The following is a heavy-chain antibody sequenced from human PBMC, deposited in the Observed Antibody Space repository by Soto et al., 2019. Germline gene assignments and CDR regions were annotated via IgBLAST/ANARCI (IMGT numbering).Heavy chain of an antibody. CDR2: IHDSGST. V-gene: IGHV4-39*01. J-gene: IGHJ4*02. D-gene: IGHD3-9*01. Sequence: SETLSLTCIVSGGSISRKCWGWIRQPPGKGLEWIGSIHDSGSTYYNQSLKSRVTVSVDTSKNQFSLKLKSVTAADTAVYFCAIRVGGHFDWPGGGSYLWDFWGPGTLLTVSS. CDR3: AIRVGGHFDWPGGGSYLWDF. CDR1: GGSISRKC.